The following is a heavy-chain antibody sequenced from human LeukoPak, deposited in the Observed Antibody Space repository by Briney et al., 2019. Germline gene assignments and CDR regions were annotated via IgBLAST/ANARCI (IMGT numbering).Heavy chain of an antibody. CDR3: FGTFEY. D-gene: IGHD3-10*01. CDR1: GFTFSTYT. CDR2: ISSSTNYI. Sequence: GGSLRLSCVASGFTFSTYTMNWVRQAPGKGLEWVSSISSSTNYIHYADSVKGRFTISRDNSKNTLYLQMDSLRAEDTAVYYCFGTFEYWGQGTLVTVSS. J-gene: IGHJ4*02. V-gene: IGHV3-21*04.